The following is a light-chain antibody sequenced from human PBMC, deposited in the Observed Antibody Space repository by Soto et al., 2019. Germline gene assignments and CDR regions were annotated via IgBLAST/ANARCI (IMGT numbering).Light chain of an antibody. CDR1: SRDIGGYNH. CDR3: CSYSGSRLI. V-gene: IGLV2-11*01. J-gene: IGLJ2*01. CDR2: DVA. Sequence: QSALTQPPSVSGSPGQSVTISCTGTSRDIGGYNHVSWYQQHPGKAPKLIVYDVAKRPSGVPDRFSGSKSSNTASLTISGLLPEDEADYSCCSYSGSRLIFGGGTKLTVL.